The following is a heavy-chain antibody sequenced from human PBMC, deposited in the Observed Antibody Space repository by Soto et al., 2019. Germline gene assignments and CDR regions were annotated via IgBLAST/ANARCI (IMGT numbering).Heavy chain of an antibody. CDR1: GFSFSDYT. CDR3: AKDSGCVNNACAYDP. Sequence: EVHLVESGGGLVKPGGSLRLTCAGSGFSFSDYTMNWVRQAPGKGLERVSSISRGNDYIFYADTVKGRFTISRDNARNSLYLQMSSLRAEDTAVYYCAKDSGCVNNACAYDPWGQGTLVSVSS. V-gene: IGHV3-21*01. J-gene: IGHJ5*02. CDR2: ISRGNDYI. D-gene: IGHD1-20*01.